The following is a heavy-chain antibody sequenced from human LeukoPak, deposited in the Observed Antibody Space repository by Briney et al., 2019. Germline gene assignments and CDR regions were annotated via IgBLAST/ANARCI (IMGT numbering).Heavy chain of an antibody. J-gene: IGHJ4*02. D-gene: IGHD3-22*01. CDR1: GFAFSNYN. Sequence: GGSLRLSCAASGFAFSNYNMNWVRQAPGKGLEWVSYISSSSHSIYYADSVKGRFTISRDNAKNSLYLQMNSLRAEDTAVYYCARGTYYYDSSGSALDYWGQGTLVTVSS. CDR2: ISSSSHSI. CDR3: ARGTYYYDSSGSALDY. V-gene: IGHV3-48*04.